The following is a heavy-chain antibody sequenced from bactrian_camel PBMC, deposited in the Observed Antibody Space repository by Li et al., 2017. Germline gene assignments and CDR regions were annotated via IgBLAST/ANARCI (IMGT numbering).Heavy chain of an antibody. V-gene: IGHV3S5*01. CDR3: VGGTRGEYFY. Sequence: HVQLVESGGGLVQPEGSLRLSCAASGFTFSSEYMSWVRQAPGKGLEWVSGVYNDGSNTGYADSVKGQFTVSQDIAKNTLYLQLSRLKTEDTAMYYCVGGTRGEYFYWGQGTQVTVS. CDR1: GFTFSSEY. D-gene: IGHD7*01. CDR2: VYNDGSNT. J-gene: IGHJ4*01.